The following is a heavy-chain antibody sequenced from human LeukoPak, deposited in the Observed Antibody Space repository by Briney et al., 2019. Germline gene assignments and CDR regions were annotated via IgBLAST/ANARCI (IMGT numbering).Heavy chain of an antibody. Sequence: PGGSLRLSCAASGFTFSSYSMNWVRQAPGKGLEWVSSISSSSSYIYYADSVKGRFTISRDNAKNSLYLQMNSLRAEDTAVYYCARDPLYDRNPPNNWFDPWGQGTLVTVSS. CDR2: ISSSSSYI. J-gene: IGHJ5*02. D-gene: IGHD1-14*01. V-gene: IGHV3-21*01. CDR1: GFTFSSYS. CDR3: ARDPLYDRNPPNNWFDP.